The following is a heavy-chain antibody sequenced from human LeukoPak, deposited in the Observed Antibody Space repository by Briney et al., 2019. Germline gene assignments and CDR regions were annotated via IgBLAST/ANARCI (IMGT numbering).Heavy chain of an antibody. CDR3: AREHYFYYMDG. V-gene: IGHV3-74*01. CDR2: VNRDGSST. J-gene: IGHJ6*03. CDR1: GFTFSSYW. Sequence: GGSLRLSCAASGFTFSSYWMHWVRQAPGKGLVWVSRVNRDGSSTSYADSVRGRFTISRDNAENSLYLQMNSLRAVDTATYYCAREHYFYYMDGWGKGTTVTVSS.